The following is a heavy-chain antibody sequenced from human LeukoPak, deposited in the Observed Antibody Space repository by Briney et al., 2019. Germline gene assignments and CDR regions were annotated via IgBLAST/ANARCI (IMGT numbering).Heavy chain of an antibody. CDR3: ARGSSSWSYYFDY. CDR2: IYYSGST. CDR1: GCSISSYY. Sequence: SETLSLTCTVSGCSISSYYWSWIRQPPGKGLEWIGYIYYSGSTNYNPSLKSRVTISVDTSKNQFSLKLSSVTAADTAVYYCARGSSSWSYYFDYWGQGTLVTVSS. J-gene: IGHJ4*02. V-gene: IGHV4-59*01. D-gene: IGHD6-13*01.